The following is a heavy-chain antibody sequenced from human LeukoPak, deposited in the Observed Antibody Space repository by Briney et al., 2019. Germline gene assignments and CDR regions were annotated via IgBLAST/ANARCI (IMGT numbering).Heavy chain of an antibody. CDR2: ISSSSGFI. CDR3: ARTAMAHDAFDI. CDR1: GFTFSSYS. Sequence: GGSLRLSCAASGFTFSSYSMNWVRQAPGKGLEWVSSISSSSGFIYYADSAKGRFTISRDNSKNSLYLQVNSLRTEDTALYYCARTAMAHDAFDIWGQGTMVTVSS. V-gene: IGHV3-21*04. J-gene: IGHJ3*02. D-gene: IGHD5-18*01.